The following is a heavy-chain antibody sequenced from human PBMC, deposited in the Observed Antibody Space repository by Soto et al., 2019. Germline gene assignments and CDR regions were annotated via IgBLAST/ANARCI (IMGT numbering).Heavy chain of an antibody. V-gene: IGHV3-30-3*01. J-gene: IGHJ5*02. CDR3: ARDLGPIVVAAATNWFDP. D-gene: IGHD2-15*01. CDR2: ISYDGSNK. Sequence: GGSLRLSCAASGFTFSSYAMHWVRQAPGKGLEWVAVISYDGSNKYYADSVKGRFTISRDNSKNTLYLQMNSLRAEDTAVYYCARDLGPIVVAAATNWFDPWGQGTLVTVSS. CDR1: GFTFSSYA.